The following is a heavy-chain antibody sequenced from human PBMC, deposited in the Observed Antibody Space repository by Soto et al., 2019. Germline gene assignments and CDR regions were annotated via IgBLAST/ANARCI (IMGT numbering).Heavy chain of an antibody. CDR1: GFTFRSHR. J-gene: IGHJ4*02. Sequence: EVQLVESGGGLVQPGGSLRVSCAASGFTFRSHRIHWVRQAPGEGLGWVSRIDTDGGGTSYADSVKGRFTISTDNAGNTVDLQMNGLRVEDTAVYYCATVFDVWGQGTLVTVSS. D-gene: IGHD4-17*01. V-gene: IGHV3-74*01. CDR3: ATVFDV. CDR2: IDTDGGGT.